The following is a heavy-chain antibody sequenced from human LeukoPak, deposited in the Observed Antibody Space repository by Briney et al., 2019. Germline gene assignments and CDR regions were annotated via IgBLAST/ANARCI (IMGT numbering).Heavy chain of an antibody. D-gene: IGHD3-22*01. V-gene: IGHV3-15*01. CDR3: TTFLVVVIGAFDI. CDR2: IKSKTDGGTT. Sequence: GGSQRLSCAASGFTFSNAWMSWVRQAPGKGLEWVGRIKSKTDGGTTDYAAPVKGRFTISRDDSKNTLYLQMNSLKTEDTAVYYCTTFLVVVIGAFDIWGQGTMVTVSS. CDR1: GFTFSNAW. J-gene: IGHJ3*02.